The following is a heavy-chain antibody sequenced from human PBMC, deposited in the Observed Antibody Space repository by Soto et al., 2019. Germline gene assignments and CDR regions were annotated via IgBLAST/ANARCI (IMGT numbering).Heavy chain of an antibody. J-gene: IGHJ3*02. Sequence: GASVKVSCKASGYTFTSYGISWVRQAPGQGLEWMGWISAYNGNTNYAQKLQGRVTMTTDTSTSTAYMELRSLRSDDTAVYYCARGDYDFWSGYTAEAFEIWGQGTMVTVSS. CDR3: ARGDYDFWSGYTAEAFEI. CDR2: ISAYNGNT. D-gene: IGHD3-3*01. CDR1: GYTFTSYG. V-gene: IGHV1-18*01.